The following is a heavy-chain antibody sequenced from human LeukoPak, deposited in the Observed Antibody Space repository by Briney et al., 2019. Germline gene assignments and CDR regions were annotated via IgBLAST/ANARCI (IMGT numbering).Heavy chain of an antibody. V-gene: IGHV4-59*01. CDR3: ASGSSGWYFRIDY. D-gene: IGHD6-19*01. CDR2: IYYSGST. J-gene: IGHJ4*02. Sequence: SETLSLTCTVSGGSISSYYWSWIRQPPGKGLEWIGYIYYSGSTNYNPSLKSRVTISVDTSKIQFSLKLSSVTAEDTAVYYCASGSSGWYFRIDYWGQGTLVSVSS. CDR1: GGSISSYY.